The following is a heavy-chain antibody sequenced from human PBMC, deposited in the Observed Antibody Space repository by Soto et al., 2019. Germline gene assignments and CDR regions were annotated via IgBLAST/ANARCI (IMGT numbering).Heavy chain of an antibody. CDR1: GFTFSNAW. CDR2: IKSKTDGGTT. D-gene: IGHD3-3*01. CDR3: TTISIRFLEWLLPEPGYYGMDV. J-gene: IGHJ6*02. V-gene: IGHV3-15*07. Sequence: PGGSLRLSCAASGFTFSNAWMNWVRQAPGKGLEWVGRIKSKTDGGTTDYAAPVKGRFTISRDDSKNTLYLQMNSLKTEDTAVYYCTTISIRFLEWLLPEPGYYGMDVWGQGTTVTVSS.